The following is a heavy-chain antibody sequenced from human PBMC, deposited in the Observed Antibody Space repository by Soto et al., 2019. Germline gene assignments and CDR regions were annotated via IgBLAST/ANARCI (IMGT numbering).Heavy chain of an antibody. D-gene: IGHD3-16*01. CDR2: ISYDGSNK. CDR1: GFTFSTFA. CDR3: ASWGSMPGDY. J-gene: IGHJ4*02. V-gene: IGHV3-30-3*01. Sequence: QMQLVESGGGVVQPGRSLRLSCAASGFTFSTFAMNWVRQAPGKGLEGVSVISYDGSNKYYADSVKGRFTISRDNSKNTLYLQMNSLRTEDTAVYYCASWGSMPGDYWGQGTLVTVSS.